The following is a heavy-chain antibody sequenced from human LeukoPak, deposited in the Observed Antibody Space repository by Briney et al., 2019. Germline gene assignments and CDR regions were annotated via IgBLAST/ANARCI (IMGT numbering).Heavy chain of an antibody. D-gene: IGHD2-15*01. J-gene: IGHJ4*02. V-gene: IGHV3-21*01. CDR2: ISSSSSYI. CDR1: GFTFSSYS. CDR3: ARGAPEGCSGGSCYSLGLTHLNY. Sequence: PGGSLRLSGAASGFTFSSYSMNWVRQAPGKGLEWVSSISSSSSYIYYADSVKGRFTISRDNAKNSLYLQMNSLRAEDTAVYYCARGAPEGCSGGSCYSLGLTHLNYWGQGTLVTVSS.